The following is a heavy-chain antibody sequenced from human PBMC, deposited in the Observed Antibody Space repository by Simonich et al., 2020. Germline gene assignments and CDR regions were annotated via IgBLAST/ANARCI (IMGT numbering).Heavy chain of an antibody. J-gene: IGHJ4*02. CDR1: GFTFSSYG. V-gene: IGHV3-33*01. CDR2: IWYDGSNK. Sequence: QVQLVESGGGVVQPGRSLRLSCAASGFTFSSYGMHWVRQAPGKGMEWVAVIWYDGSNKYYADSVKGRFTISRDNSKNTLYLQMNSLRAEDTAVYYCARPLPGIAVAGIPRDFDYWGQGTLVTVSS. D-gene: IGHD6-19*01. CDR3: ARPLPGIAVAGIPRDFDY.